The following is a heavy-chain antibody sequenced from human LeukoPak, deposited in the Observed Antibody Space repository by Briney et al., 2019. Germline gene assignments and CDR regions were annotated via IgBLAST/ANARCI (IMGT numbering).Heavy chain of an antibody. Sequence: SETLSLTCTVSGGSISSYYWSWIRQPPGKGLEYIGYISYSWSTNYNPSLKNLVTISVDTAKKQFSLKLSSVTAADTPVYYCARHRSGWLQPSFDYWGQGTLVTVSS. CDR3: ARHRSGWLQPSFDY. J-gene: IGHJ4*02. V-gene: IGHV4-59*01. CDR2: ISYSWST. D-gene: IGHD5-24*01. CDR1: GGSISSYY.